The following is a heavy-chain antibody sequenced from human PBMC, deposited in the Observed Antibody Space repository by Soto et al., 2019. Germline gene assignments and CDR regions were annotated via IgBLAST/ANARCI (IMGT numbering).Heavy chain of an antibody. CDR2: MNPDGSEQ. CDR1: GFTFSDYW. CDR3: TRDLNHDCGP. Sequence: EVHLVESGGALVQPGGSLRLSCAASGFTFSDYWMTWVRQTPGKGLEGVANMNPDGSEQYYLDSVKGRFTSSRDNAKNSLYLQMNNLRGEDTAVYYCTRDLNHDCGPWGQGTQVIVSS. D-gene: IGHD2-21*01. J-gene: IGHJ5*02. V-gene: IGHV3-7*04.